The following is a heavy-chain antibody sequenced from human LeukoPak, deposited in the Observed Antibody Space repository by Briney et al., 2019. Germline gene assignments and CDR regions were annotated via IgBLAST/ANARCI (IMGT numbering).Heavy chain of an antibody. J-gene: IGHJ4*02. Sequence: ASVKVSCKASGGTFSSYAISWVRQAPGQGLEWMGLVDPEDGETIYAEKFQGRVTITADTSTDTAYMELSSLRSEDTAVYYCATGYWGDYWGQGTLVTVSS. CDR1: GGTFSSYA. D-gene: IGHD7-27*01. CDR3: ATGYWGDY. CDR2: VDPEDGET. V-gene: IGHV1-69-2*01.